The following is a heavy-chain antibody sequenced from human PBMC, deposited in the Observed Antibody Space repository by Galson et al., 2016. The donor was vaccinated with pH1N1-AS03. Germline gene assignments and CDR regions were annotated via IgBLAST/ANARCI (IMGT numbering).Heavy chain of an antibody. CDR3: DSSTYRPDAFDI. Sequence: SLRLSCAASGFTFSSYSMNWVRQAPGKGLEWVSSISSSGNYKYYADSVKGRFTVSRDNAMNSLYLQMNSLRAEDTDLYYYDSSTYRPDAFDIWGQGTMVTVSS. CDR1: GFTFSSYS. CDR2: ISSSGNYK. V-gene: IGHV3-21*01. J-gene: IGHJ3*02. D-gene: IGHD2/OR15-2a*01.